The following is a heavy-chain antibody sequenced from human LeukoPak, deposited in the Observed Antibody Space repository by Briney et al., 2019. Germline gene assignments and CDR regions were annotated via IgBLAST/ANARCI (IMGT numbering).Heavy chain of an antibody. J-gene: IGHJ4*02. V-gene: IGHV5-51*01. D-gene: IGHD3-10*01. CDR3: ARSPHMVRGVFDY. Sequence: GASLKISCKGSCYSFTSYWIGWVRQMPGKGLEWMGIIYPGDSDTRYSPSFQGQITISADKSISTAYLQWSSLKASDTAMYYCARSPHMVRGVFDYWGQGTLVTVYS. CDR1: CYSFTSYW. CDR2: IYPGDSDT.